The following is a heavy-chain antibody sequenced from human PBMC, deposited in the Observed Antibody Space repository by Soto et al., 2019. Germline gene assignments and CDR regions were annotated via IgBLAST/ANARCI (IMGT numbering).Heavy chain of an antibody. CDR3: ARERTYYYYYGMDV. Sequence: GGSLRLSCDTSGFTFSYYGMHWVRQAPGKGLEWVAVISYDGSNGYYADSVKGRFTISRDNFKNTLYLQMNSLRVEDTAVYFCARERTYYYYYGMDVWGQGTTVTVSS. J-gene: IGHJ6*02. V-gene: IGHV3-30*03. CDR1: GFTFSYYG. CDR2: ISYDGSNG.